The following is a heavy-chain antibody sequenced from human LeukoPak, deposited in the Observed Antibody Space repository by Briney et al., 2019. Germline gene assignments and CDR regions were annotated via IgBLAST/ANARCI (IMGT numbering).Heavy chain of an antibody. V-gene: IGHV3-21*01. CDR2: ISSTSTYI. Sequence: PGGSLRLSCAASEFTFSRYSMNWVRQAPGKGLEWVSTISSTSTYIYYADPVRGRFTISRDNTKNSVDLQMNSLRADDTAVYYCARDVSLSQPGGFDYLGHGSLVTVPS. J-gene: IGHJ4*01. CDR3: ARDVSLSQPGGFDY. CDR1: EFTFSRYS. D-gene: IGHD6-13*01.